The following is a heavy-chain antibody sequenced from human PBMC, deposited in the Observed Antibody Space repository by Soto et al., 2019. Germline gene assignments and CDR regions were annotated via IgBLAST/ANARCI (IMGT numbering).Heavy chain of an antibody. V-gene: IGHV1-69*02. CDR1: GGTFSSYT. D-gene: IGHD1-26*01. CDR2: IIPILGIA. Sequence: QVQLVQSGAEVKKPGSSVKVSCKASGGTFSSYTISWVRQAPGQGLEWMGRIIPILGIANYAQKFQGRVTITADKSTSTAYMELSSLRSKDTAVYYCASQVGATILSAFDIWGQGTMVTVSS. CDR3: ASQVGATILSAFDI. J-gene: IGHJ3*02.